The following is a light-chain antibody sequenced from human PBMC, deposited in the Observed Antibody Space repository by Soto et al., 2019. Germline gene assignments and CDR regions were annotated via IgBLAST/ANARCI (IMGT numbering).Light chain of an antibody. Sequence: EIVLTQSPATLSLSPGERATLSCRASQSISSYLAWYQQKPDQAPRLLIYDASNRATGIPARFSGSGSGTDFTLTISSLEPEDFAVYYGHQRSTWPLTFGPGTKVDIK. CDR1: QSISSY. V-gene: IGKV3-11*01. J-gene: IGKJ3*01. CDR3: HQRSTWPLT. CDR2: DAS.